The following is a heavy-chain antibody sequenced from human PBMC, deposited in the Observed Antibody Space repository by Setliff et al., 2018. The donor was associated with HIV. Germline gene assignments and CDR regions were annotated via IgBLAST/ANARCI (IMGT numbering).Heavy chain of an antibody. CDR2: INHSGST. CDR1: GGSFSGYY. CDR3: VRERRRSPLSYGLDV. J-gene: IGHJ6*02. Sequence: PSETLSLTCAVYGGSFSGYYWSWIRQPPGKGLEWIGEINHSGSTNYNPSLGTRLNMSVDTSENQFSLHLNSVTAADTAVYYCVRERRRSPLSYGLDVWGQGTTVTVSS. V-gene: IGHV4-34*09.